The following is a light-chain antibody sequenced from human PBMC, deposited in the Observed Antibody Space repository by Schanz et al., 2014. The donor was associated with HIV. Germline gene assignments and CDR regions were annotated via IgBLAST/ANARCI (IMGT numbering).Light chain of an antibody. CDR2: GAS. CDR1: QSVSSN. Sequence: EIVMTQSPGTLSVSPGERATLSCRASQSVSSNFAWYQQKPGQAPRLLIYGASSRATGIPDRFSGSGSGTDFTLTISRLEPEDFADYYCQQYGSSWTFGQGTKVEIK. CDR3: QQYGSSWT. J-gene: IGKJ1*01. V-gene: IGKV3-20*01.